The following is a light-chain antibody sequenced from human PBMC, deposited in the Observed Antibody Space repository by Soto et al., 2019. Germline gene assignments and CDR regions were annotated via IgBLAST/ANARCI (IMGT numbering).Light chain of an antibody. J-gene: IGLJ1*01. V-gene: IGLV7-43*01. CDR1: TGAVTKGFS. Sequence: QAVVTQEPSLPVSPGGTVSLTCASSTGAVTKGFSPNWLQQRPGQPPRTLIYSINKTHSWTPARFSGSLLGGKAALTLSGVQPEDEAVYYCMLWYGGADCFGNGTKVTVL. CDR2: SIN. CDR3: MLWYGGADC.